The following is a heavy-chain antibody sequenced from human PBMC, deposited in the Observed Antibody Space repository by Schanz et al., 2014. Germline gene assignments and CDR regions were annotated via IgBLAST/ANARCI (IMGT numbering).Heavy chain of an antibody. D-gene: IGHD3-16*02. CDR2: ISVYNHNK. Sequence: QIQLVQSGPEVKKPGATVKVSCKASGYIFINSGISWVRQAPGQGLEWMGWISVYNHNKEYDQKFQGRVTMTTDTSTSTAYMALTDLRSDDTSVYSCVRDRGLYDRDGLYGLDSWGQGTLVTVSS. V-gene: IGHV1-18*01. CDR3: VRDRGLYDRDGLYGLDS. J-gene: IGHJ4*02. CDR1: GYIFINSG.